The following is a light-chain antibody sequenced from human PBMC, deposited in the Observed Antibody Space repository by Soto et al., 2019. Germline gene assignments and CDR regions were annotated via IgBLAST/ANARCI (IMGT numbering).Light chain of an antibody. CDR1: QSVNSN. CDR2: GAS. CDR3: QEYNTWPWT. J-gene: IGKJ1*01. Sequence: ETVMTQSPATLSVSPGERATLSCRASQSVNSNLAWYQQKLSQAPRVLIFGASTRATGIPARFSGSGSGTEFSLTINSLQSEDFAVYYCQEYNTWPWTFGQGTKVDIK. V-gene: IGKV3-15*01.